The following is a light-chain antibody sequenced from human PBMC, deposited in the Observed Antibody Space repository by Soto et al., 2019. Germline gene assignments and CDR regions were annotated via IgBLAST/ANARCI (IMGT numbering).Light chain of an antibody. CDR2: DVS. Sequence: QSALTQPASVSGSPGQSITISCTGTISDIGPYKFVSWYQHHPGKAPKLIIFDVSSRASGISNRFSGSKSGNTASLTISGLQAEDEADYYCTSYTTDNIAVVFGGGTKLTVL. J-gene: IGLJ2*01. CDR3: TSYTTDNIAVV. V-gene: IGLV2-14*03. CDR1: ISDIGPYKF.